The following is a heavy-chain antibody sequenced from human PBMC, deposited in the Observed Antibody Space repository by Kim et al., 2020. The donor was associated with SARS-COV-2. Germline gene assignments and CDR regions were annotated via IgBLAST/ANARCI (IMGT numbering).Heavy chain of an antibody. J-gene: IGHJ6*03. D-gene: IGHD4-17*01. CDR1: GFTFSSYA. CDR2: ISGSGGST. V-gene: IGHV3-23*01. CDR3: AKGSGTTVTTLLYYYYYMDV. Sequence: GGSLRLSCAASGFTFSSYAMSWVRQAPGKGLEWVSAISGSGGSTYYADSVKGRFTISRDNSKNTLYLQMNSLRAEDTAVYYCAKGSGTTVTTLLYYYYYMDVWGKGTTVTVSS.